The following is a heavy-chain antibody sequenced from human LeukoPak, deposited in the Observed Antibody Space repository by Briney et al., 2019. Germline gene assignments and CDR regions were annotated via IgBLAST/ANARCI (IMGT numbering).Heavy chain of an antibody. D-gene: IGHD3-10*01. CDR3: ARGFATMVRVVVLDF. V-gene: IGHV4-34*01. Sequence: SSETLSLTCAVYSGSFSGYYWSWIRQPPGKGLEWIGEIYHSGSTNYNPSLKSRVTISVDTSKNQFSLKLSSVTAADTAVYYCARGFATMVRVVVLDFWGQGTLVTVSS. J-gene: IGHJ4*02. CDR2: IYHSGST. CDR1: SGSFSGYY.